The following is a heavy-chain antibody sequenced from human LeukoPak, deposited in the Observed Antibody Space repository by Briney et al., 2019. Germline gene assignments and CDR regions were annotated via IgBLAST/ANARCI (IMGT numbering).Heavy chain of an antibody. CDR1: RFTFRNYA. CDR3: AKERSSGWSGPHY. V-gene: IGHV3-30*04. J-gene: IGHJ4*02. D-gene: IGHD6-19*01. Sequence: QSGGSLRLSCAASRFTFRNYAMHWVRQAPGKGLEWVAVISSDGTNKDYADSVKGRFSISRDNSKNTLYLQMNSLRAEDTAVYYCAKERSSGWSGPHYWGQGTLVTVSS. CDR2: ISSDGTNK.